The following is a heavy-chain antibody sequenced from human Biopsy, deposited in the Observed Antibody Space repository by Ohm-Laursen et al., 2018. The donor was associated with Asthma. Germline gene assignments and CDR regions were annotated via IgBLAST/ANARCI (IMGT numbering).Heavy chain of an antibody. J-gene: IGHJ6*02. V-gene: IGHV4-34*01. CDR1: DLSSSGYY. CDR3: ARGPEWSGLDI. CDR2: SDHRGNT. D-gene: IGHD3-3*01. Sequence: GTLSLTCSMYDLSSSGYYWTWIRQPPGKGLEWIGESDHRGNTNINPTLKSRVTISKDKSANEFSLKMRSVTAADTAIYYCARGPEWSGLDIWGQGTTVTVSS.